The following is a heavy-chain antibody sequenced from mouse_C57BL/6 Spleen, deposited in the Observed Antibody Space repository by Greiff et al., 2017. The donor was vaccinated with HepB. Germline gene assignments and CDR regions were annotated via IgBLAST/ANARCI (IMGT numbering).Heavy chain of an antibody. D-gene: IGHD1-1*01. Sequence: QVHVKQSGAELVKPGASVKLSCKASGYTFTSYWMHWVKQRPGQGLEWIGMIHPNSGSTNYNEKFKSKATLTVDKSSSTAYMQLSSLTSEDSAVYYCARPPYYYGSSWGFAYWGQGTLVTVSA. J-gene: IGHJ3*01. CDR2: IHPNSGST. V-gene: IGHV1-64*01. CDR3: ARPPYYYGSSWGFAY. CDR1: GYTFTSYW.